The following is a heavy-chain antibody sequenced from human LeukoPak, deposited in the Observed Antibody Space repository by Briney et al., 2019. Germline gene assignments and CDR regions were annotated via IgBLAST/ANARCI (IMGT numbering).Heavy chain of an antibody. Sequence: GGSLRLSCAASGFIFSSAWMTWVRQAPGKGLEWVANINPDGSEKIYVDSVKGRFTISRDNAKNSLYLQMNSLRAEDTALYYCARGVLTGLDYFDYWGQGTLVTVSS. CDR3: ARGVLTGLDYFDY. D-gene: IGHD3-9*01. V-gene: IGHV3-7*01. CDR1: GFIFSSAW. J-gene: IGHJ4*02. CDR2: INPDGSEK.